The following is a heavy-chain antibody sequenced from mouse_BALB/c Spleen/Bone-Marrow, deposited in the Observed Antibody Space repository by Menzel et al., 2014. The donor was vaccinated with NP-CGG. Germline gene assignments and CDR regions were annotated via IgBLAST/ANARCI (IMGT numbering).Heavy chain of an antibody. CDR3: ARLGREY. CDR1: GYTFTDYN. CDR2: IHPYNGGT. V-gene: IGHV1S29*02. J-gene: IGHJ2*01. D-gene: IGHD4-1*01. Sequence: EVQLRQSGPELVKPGASVKISCKASGYTFTDYNMHWVKQSHGKSLEWIGYIHPYNGGTGYNQKFKSKATLTVDNSSSTAYMELRSLTSEDSAVYYCARLGREYWGQGTTLTVSS.